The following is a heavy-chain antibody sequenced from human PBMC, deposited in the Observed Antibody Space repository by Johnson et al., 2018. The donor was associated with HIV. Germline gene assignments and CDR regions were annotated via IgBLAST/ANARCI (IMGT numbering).Heavy chain of an antibody. Sequence: QVQLVESGGGVVQPGRSLRLSCAASGFTFSSYAMHWIRQAPCKGLEWVAVISYDGSNKYYADSVKGRFTISRDNAKNSLYLQMNSLRPEDTAVYYCAKEDSWRRAFDLWGQGTMVTVSP. V-gene: IGHV3-30-3*01. J-gene: IGHJ3*01. CDR1: GFTFSSYA. D-gene: IGHD3-3*01. CDR3: AKEDSWRRAFDL. CDR2: ISYDGSNK.